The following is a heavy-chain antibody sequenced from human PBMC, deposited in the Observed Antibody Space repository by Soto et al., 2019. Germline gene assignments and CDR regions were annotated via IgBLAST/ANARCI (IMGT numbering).Heavy chain of an antibody. CDR1: GFTFSSYD. D-gene: IGHD4-17*01. J-gene: IGHJ2*01. CDR2: IGTAGDT. CDR3: ARGGYGDYDLPHGVWYFDL. V-gene: IGHV3-13*01. Sequence: EVQLVESGGGLVQPGGSLRLSCAASGFTFSSYDMHWVRQATGKGLEWVSAIGTAGDTYYPGSVKGRFTISRENAKNSLYLQMNSLRAEDTAVYYCARGGYGDYDLPHGVWYFDLLGRGTLVTVSS.